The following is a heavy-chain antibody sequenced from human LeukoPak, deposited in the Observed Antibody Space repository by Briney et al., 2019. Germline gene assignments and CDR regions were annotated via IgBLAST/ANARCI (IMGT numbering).Heavy chain of an antibody. D-gene: IGHD1-26*01. Sequence: AGSLRLSCSASGVSISSNYMIWVRQAPGEGLEWVSVIYRGGSTYYSDSVKGRFTISRDNSKNTLYLQMNSLRAEDTAVYYCARGSSGSYVYWGQGPVVSVSS. J-gene: IGHJ4*02. CDR3: ARGSSGSYVY. V-gene: IGHV3-66*02. CDR2: IYRGGST. CDR1: GVSISSNY.